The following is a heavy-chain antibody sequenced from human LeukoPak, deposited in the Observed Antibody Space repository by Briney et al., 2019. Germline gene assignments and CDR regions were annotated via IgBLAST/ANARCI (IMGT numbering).Heavy chain of an antibody. J-gene: IGHJ4*02. CDR2: ISSSSSYI. CDR3: ARSRKMRATPGVAVGY. D-gene: IGHD2-15*01. V-gene: IGHV3-21*01. CDR1: GFTFSSYS. Sequence: GGSLRLSCAASGFTFSSYSMNWVRQAPGKGLEWVSSISSSSSYIYYADSVKGRFTISRDDAKNSLYLQMNSLRAEDTAVYYCARSRKMRATPGVAVGYWGQGTLVTVSS.